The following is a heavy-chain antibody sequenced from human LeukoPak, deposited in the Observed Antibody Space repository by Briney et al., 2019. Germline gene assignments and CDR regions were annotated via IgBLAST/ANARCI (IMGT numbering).Heavy chain of an antibody. CDR2: ISSSGSTM. Sequence: GGSLRLSCVASGFTFSSYEMNWVRQAPGKGQEWVSYISSSGSTMYYADSVKGRFTISRDNAKNSLYLQMNSLRAEDTAVYYCAELGITMIGGVWGKGTTVTISS. CDR3: AELGITMIGGV. J-gene: IGHJ6*04. D-gene: IGHD3-10*02. V-gene: IGHV3-48*03. CDR1: GFTFSSYE.